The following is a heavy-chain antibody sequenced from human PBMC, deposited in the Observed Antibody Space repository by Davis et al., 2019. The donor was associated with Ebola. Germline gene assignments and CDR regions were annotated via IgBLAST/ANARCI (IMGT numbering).Heavy chain of an antibody. CDR2: IYYSGST. J-gene: IGHJ4*02. V-gene: IGHV4-39*01. CDR3: ARNNYDILTGSAYYFDY. CDR1: GGSISSSSYY. Sequence: SETLSLTCTVSGGSISSSSYYWGWIRQPPGKGLEWIGSIYYSGSTYYNPSLKSRVTISVDTSKNQFSLKLSSVTAADTAVYYCARNNYDILTGSAYYFDYWGQGTLVTVSS. D-gene: IGHD3-9*01.